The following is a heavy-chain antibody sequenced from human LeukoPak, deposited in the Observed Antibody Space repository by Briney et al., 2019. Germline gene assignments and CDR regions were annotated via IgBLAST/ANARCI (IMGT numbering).Heavy chain of an antibody. V-gene: IGHV1-46*01. J-gene: IGHJ4*02. D-gene: IGHD6-6*01. CDR1: GYTFTSYY. CDR3: ARDRVRHSSSFPSYYFDY. CDR2: INPSGGST. Sequence: ASVKVSCKASGYTFTSYYMHWARQAPGQGLEWMGIINPSGGSTSYAQKFQGRVTMARDTSTSTVYMELSSLRSEDTAVYYCARDRVRHSSSFPSYYFDYWGQGTLVTVSS.